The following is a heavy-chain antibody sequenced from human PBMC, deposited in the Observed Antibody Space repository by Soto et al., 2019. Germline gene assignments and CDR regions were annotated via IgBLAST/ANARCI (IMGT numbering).Heavy chain of an antibody. V-gene: IGHV3-30*18. CDR3: AKDLAALWIHVWFHS. CDR2: ISFDGSNK. D-gene: IGHD5-18*01. J-gene: IGHJ5*01. Sequence: QVQLVESGGGVVQPGRSLRLSCAASGFTFSSYGMHWVRQAPGKGLEWVAVISFDGSNKYYADSVKGRFTISRDNSKNTLYLQMNSLRGEDTAVYYCAKDLAALWIHVWFHSWGQGTLVTVSS. CDR1: GFTFSSYG.